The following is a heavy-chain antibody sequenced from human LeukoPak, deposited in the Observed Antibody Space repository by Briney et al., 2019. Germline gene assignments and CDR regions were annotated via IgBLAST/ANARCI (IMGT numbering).Heavy chain of an antibody. D-gene: IGHD6-13*01. V-gene: IGHV3-9*01. CDR2: ISWNSGSI. CDR3: AKATGAAAFFDY. CDR1: GFTFDDYA. Sequence: PGGSLRLSCAASGFTFDDYAMHWVRQAPGKGLEWVSGISWNSGSIGYADSVKGRFTISRDNAKNSLYLQMNSLRAEDTALYYCAKATGAAAFFDYWGQGTLVTVSS. J-gene: IGHJ4*02.